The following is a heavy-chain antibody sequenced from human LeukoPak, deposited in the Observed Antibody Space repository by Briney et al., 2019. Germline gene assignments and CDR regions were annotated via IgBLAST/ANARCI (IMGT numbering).Heavy chain of an antibody. V-gene: IGHV3-23*01. CDR1: GFTFSSYA. Sequence: GGSLRLSCAASGFTFSSYAMSWVRQAPGKGLEWVSAISGSGDSTYYADSVKGRFTISRDNSKNTLYLQMNSLRAEDTAVYYCATDPGTMIVVPWGQGTLVTVSS. J-gene: IGHJ4*02. D-gene: IGHD3-22*01. CDR2: ISGSGDST. CDR3: ATDPGTMIVVP.